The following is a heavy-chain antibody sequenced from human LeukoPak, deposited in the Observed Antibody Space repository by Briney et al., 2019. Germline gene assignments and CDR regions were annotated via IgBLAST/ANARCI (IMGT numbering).Heavy chain of an antibody. J-gene: IGHJ4*02. CDR3: ARDGGGSYGGDFDS. CDR2: VIPVFGTP. V-gene: IGHV1-69*13. Sequence: SVKVSCKTSGGTFTTHGISWGRQAPGQGLEWMGAVIPVFGTPSYSQKFQGRVTITAYESTTTAYMELRSLRSEDTAIYYCARDGGGSYGGDFDSWGQGTLVTVSS. D-gene: IGHD1-26*01. CDR1: GGTFTTHG.